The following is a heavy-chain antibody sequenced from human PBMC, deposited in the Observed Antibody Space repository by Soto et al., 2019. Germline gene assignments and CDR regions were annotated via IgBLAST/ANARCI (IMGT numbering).Heavy chain of an antibody. Sequence: QVQLVESGGGVVQPGRSLRLSCAASGFTFSSYGMHWVRQAPGKGLEWVAVIWYDGSNKYYADSVKGRFTISRDNSKNTLYLQMNSLRAEDTAVYYCARGQGTSDGYSYYFDYWGQGTLVTVSS. CDR2: IWYDGSNK. CDR3: ARGQGTSDGYSYYFDY. V-gene: IGHV3-33*01. D-gene: IGHD5-18*01. J-gene: IGHJ4*02. CDR1: GFTFSSYG.